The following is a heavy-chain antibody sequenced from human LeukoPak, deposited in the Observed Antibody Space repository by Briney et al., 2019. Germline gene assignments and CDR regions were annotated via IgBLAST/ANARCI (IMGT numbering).Heavy chain of an antibody. V-gene: IGHV3-23*01. J-gene: IGHJ4*02. D-gene: IGHD5-18*01. CDR1: GFTFSSHA. CDR3: AKHGRSGGYSYGYDY. Sequence: GGSLRLSCAASGFTFSSHALSWVRQAPGKGLEWVSAISTSGGSTYYADSVKGRFTISRDNSKNTLYLQMNSLRAEDTAVYYCAKHGRSGGYSYGYDYWGQGTLVTVSS. CDR2: ISTSGGST.